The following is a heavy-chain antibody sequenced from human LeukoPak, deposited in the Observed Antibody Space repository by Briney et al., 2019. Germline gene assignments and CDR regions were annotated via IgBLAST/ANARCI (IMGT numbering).Heavy chain of an antibody. J-gene: IGHJ4*02. D-gene: IGHD2-8*01. V-gene: IGHV3-33*01. Sequence: AGGSLRLSCAASGFTFSSYGMHWVRQAPGKGLEWVAVIWYDGSNKYYADSVKGRFTISRDNSKNTLYLQMNSLRAEDTAVYYCARDLWAFQGGVEIDYWGQGTLVTVSS. CDR2: IWYDGSNK. CDR3: ARDLWAFQGGVEIDY. CDR1: GFTFSSYG.